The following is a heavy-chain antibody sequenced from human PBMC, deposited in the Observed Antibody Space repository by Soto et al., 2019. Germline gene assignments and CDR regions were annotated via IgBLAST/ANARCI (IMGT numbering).Heavy chain of an antibody. D-gene: IGHD3-22*01. CDR1: GGSISSYY. J-gene: IGHJ4*02. Sequence: PSETLSLTCTVSGGSISSYYWSWIRQPPGKGLGWIGYIYYSGSTNYNPSLKSRVTISVDTSKNQFSLKLSSVTAADTAVYYCARDLDSSGYSDYWGQGTLVTVSS. CDR3: ARDLDSSGYSDY. V-gene: IGHV4-59*01. CDR2: IYYSGST.